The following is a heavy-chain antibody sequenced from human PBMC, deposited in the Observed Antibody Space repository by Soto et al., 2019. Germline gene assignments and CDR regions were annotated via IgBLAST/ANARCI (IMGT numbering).Heavy chain of an antibody. D-gene: IGHD2-2*01. CDR2: IYSSGRT. J-gene: IGHJ4*02. CDR3: AREYANSPEAFDY. CDR1: GDSVNSDYYY. V-gene: IGHV4-61*01. Sequence: QVQLQESGPGLVKPSETLSLTCTVSGDSVNSDYYYWTWIRQPPGKGLEWIGYIYSSGRTNYNPSLKSRVTISLDTSRNQCSLKLSSVTAADTAVYYCAREYANSPEAFDYWGRGTLVTVSS.